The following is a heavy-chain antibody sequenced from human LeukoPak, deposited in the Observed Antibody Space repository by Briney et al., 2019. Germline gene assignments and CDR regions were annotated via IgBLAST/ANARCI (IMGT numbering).Heavy chain of an antibody. V-gene: IGHV4-4*07. CDR3: ARNPCGGGTCHHYFDY. CDR1: GGSISSFY. Sequence: PSETLSLTCTVSGGSISSFYWSWIRQPAGKELEWIGRVYSGGITNYSPSLKSRVTMSVDTSNNQFSLKLTSMTAADTAVYYCARNPCGGGTCHHYFDYWGQGTLVTVSS. CDR2: VYSGGIT. J-gene: IGHJ4*02. D-gene: IGHD2-21*01.